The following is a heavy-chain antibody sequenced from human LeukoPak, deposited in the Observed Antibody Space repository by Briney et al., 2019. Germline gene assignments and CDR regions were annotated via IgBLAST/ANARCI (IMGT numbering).Heavy chain of an antibody. CDR2: ISNSGGST. CDR1: GFTFSSYA. CDR3: VLGKQPYYFDY. D-gene: IGHD6-13*01. J-gene: IGHJ4*02. Sequence: GGSLRLSCAASGFTFSSYAMSWVRQAPGKGLEWVSAISNSGGSTYYADSVKGRFTISRDNSKNTLYLQMNSLRAEDTAVYYCVLGKQPYYFDYWGQGTLVIVSS. V-gene: IGHV3-23*01.